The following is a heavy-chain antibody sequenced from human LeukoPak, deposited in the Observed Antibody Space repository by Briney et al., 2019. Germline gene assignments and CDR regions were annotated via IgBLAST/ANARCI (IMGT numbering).Heavy chain of an antibody. CDR2: IYYSGST. CDR3: VRGVVDVGGSNSHLLFEY. CDR1: GGSISSSTYY. V-gene: IGHV4-61*01. Sequence: SETLSLTCTVSGGSISSSTYYWSWIRQPPGKGLEWIGYIYYSGSTNYNPSLKSRVTISVDTSKNQFSLKLSSVTAADTAVYFCVRGVVDVGGSNSHLLFEYWGQGTLVTIYS. J-gene: IGHJ4*01. D-gene: IGHD5-24*01.